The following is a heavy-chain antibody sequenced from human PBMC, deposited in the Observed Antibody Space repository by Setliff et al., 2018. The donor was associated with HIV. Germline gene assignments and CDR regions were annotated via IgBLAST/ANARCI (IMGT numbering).Heavy chain of an antibody. J-gene: IGHJ4*02. Sequence: ASVKVSCKASGYTFTNYDINWVRQATGQGLEWMGRMDPNSGNTEYAQQFQGRVTMTRNTSISTAYMELSGLRSDDTAMYFCARQLSNSLDYWGQGTLVTVSS. CDR2: MDPNSGNT. CDR3: ARQLSNSLDY. V-gene: IGHV1-8*02. CDR1: GYTFTNYD. D-gene: IGHD7-27*01.